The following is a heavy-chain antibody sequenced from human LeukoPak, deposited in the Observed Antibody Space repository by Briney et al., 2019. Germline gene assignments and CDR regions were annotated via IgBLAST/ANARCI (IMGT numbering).Heavy chain of an antibody. D-gene: IGHD6-19*01. J-gene: IGHJ3*02. CDR3: ARDRPDSSGWYTIGDAFDI. CDR1: GGSISSYY. CDR2: IYTSGST. Sequence: PSETLSLTRTVSGGSISSYYWSWIRQPAGKGLEWIGRIYTSGSTNYNPSLKSRVTMSVDTSKNQFSLKLSSVTAADTAVYYCARDRPDSSGWYTIGDAFDIWGQGTMVTVSS. V-gene: IGHV4-4*07.